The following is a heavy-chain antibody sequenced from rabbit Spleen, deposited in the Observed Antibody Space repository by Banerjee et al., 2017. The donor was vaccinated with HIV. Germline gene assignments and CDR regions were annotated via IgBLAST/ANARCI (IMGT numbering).Heavy chain of an antibody. D-gene: IGHD1-1*01. CDR1: GFSFSSGYW. V-gene: IGHV1S45*01. CDR2: IGAGSGAT. Sequence: QEQLVESGGGLVQPGASLTLTCTASGFSFSSGYWICWVRQAPGKGLEWIGCIGAGSGATYFASWAKGRFTISRTSSTTVALQMPSLTAADTATYFCARDLTVVIGWNFNLWGPGTLVTVS. CDR3: ARDLTVVIGWNFNL. J-gene: IGHJ4*01.